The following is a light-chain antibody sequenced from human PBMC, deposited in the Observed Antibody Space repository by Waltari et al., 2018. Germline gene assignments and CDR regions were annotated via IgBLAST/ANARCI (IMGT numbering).Light chain of an antibody. J-gene: IGLJ3*02. Sequence: QSALTQPASVSGSPGQSITISCTGTSSDVGGYNYVSWYQQHPGKAPKLMIYEVSKLPSGVSNLFSGSQSGNTASLTISGLQAEDEADYYCSSYTSSSTLGVFGGGTKLTVL. CDR1: SSDVGGYNY. CDR2: EVS. CDR3: SSYTSSSTLGV. V-gene: IGLV2-14*01.